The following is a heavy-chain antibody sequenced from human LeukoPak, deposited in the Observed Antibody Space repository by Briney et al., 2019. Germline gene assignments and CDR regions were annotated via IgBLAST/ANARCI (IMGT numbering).Heavy chain of an antibody. CDR2: IKSKTDGGTT. Sequence: PGGSLRLSCAASGFTISNAWMTWVRQAPGKGLEWVGHIKSKTDGGTTDYAAPVKGRFTISRDDSKNTLFLQMNSLKTEDTAVYYCTTVGDILTGWIDYWGQGTLVTVSS. V-gene: IGHV3-15*01. D-gene: IGHD3-9*01. CDR3: TTVGDILTGWIDY. CDR1: GFTISNAW. J-gene: IGHJ4*02.